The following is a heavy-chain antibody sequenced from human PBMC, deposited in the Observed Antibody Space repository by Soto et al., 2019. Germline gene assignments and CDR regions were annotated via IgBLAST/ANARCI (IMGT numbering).Heavy chain of an antibody. V-gene: IGHV1-69*01. CDR3: ARGGIAARSLDS. Sequence: QVQLVQSGAEVKKPGSSVKVSCKASGGTFSSYAISWVRQAPGQGLEWMGGIIPIFATGNYAQKFQGRVTVTADESTSTTYMELSSLRSEDTAVYYCARGGIAARSLDSWGQGTLVSVSS. CDR1: GGTFSSYA. CDR2: IIPIFATG. J-gene: IGHJ4*02. D-gene: IGHD6-6*01.